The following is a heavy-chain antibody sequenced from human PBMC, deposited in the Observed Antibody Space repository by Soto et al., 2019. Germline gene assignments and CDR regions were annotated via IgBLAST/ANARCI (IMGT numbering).Heavy chain of an antibody. Sequence: GGSLRLSCAASGFTFSSYGMSWVRQAPGKGLEWVAGIPVIGERRYYADSVKGRFTTSRDNAKNTLYLQMNSLRVEDAAVYFCAREGDRYGTVCFDSWGQGTLVTVSS. D-gene: IGHD1-1*01. CDR3: AREGDRYGTVCFDS. CDR2: IPVIGERR. V-gene: IGHV3-23*01. J-gene: IGHJ4*02. CDR1: GFTFSSYG.